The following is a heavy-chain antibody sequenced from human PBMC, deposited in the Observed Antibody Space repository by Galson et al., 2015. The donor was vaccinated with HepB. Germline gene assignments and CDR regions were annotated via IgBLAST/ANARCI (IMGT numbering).Heavy chain of an antibody. CDR3: AGENGGIAARSLGRFDP. Sequence: QSGAEVKKPGESLRISCKGSGYSFTSYWISWVRQMPGKGLEWMGRIDPSDSYTNYSPSFQGHVTISADKSISTAYLQWSSLKASDTAMYYCAGENGGIAARSLGRFDPWGQGTLVTVSS. CDR1: GYSFTSYW. J-gene: IGHJ5*02. CDR2: IDPSDSYT. V-gene: IGHV5-10-1*01. D-gene: IGHD6-6*01.